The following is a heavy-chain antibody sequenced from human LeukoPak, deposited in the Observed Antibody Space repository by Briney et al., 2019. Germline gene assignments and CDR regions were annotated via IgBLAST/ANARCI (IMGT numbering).Heavy chain of an antibody. Sequence: SETLSLTCTVSGGSISRYYWSWIRQPPGKGLEWIGYISYSGSTNNNPSLKSRVTISVDTSKNQFSLKLDSVTAADTAVYYCATGKLKYSYGSLCYWGQGTLVTVSS. D-gene: IGHD5-18*01. V-gene: IGHV4-59*01. CDR1: GGSISRYY. CDR2: ISYSGST. CDR3: ATGKLKYSYGSLCY. J-gene: IGHJ4*02.